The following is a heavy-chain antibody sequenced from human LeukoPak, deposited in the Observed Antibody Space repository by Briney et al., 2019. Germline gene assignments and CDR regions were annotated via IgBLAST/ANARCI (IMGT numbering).Heavy chain of an antibody. V-gene: IGHV4-34*01. CDR1: GGSFSGYY. CDR2: INQSGRT. D-gene: IGHD3-10*01. CDR3: ARGWFGFWHNSYLDDNAFDV. J-gene: IGHJ3*01. Sequence: SETLSLTCAVYGGSFSGYYWSWIRQVPGKGLEWLGEINQSGRTNYNPTLKSRVTISVDPSKNQISLNLSFVTATDTAVYYCARGWFGFWHNSYLDDNAFDVWGPGTMVTVSS.